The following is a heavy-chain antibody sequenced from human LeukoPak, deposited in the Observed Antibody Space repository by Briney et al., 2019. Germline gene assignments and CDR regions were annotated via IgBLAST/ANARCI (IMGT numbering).Heavy chain of an antibody. V-gene: IGHV4-31*03. CDR3: ARESARVLDIVVAPAASGFDY. CDR2: IYYSGTT. D-gene: IGHD2-2*03. Sequence: SQTLSLTCTVAGGSISNDGYYWSWIRQHPGKGLEWIGYIYYSGTTYYNPSLESRVTISVDTSKSQFSLKLSSVTAADTAVYYCARESARVLDIVVAPAASGFDYWGQGTLVTVSS. J-gene: IGHJ4*02. CDR1: GGSISNDGYY.